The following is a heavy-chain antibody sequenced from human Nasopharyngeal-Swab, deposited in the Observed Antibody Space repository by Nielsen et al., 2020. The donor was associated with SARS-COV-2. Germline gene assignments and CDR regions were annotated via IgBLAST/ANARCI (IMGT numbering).Heavy chain of an antibody. CDR3: ARHGGSSWYFDL. CDR2: IRQDGSEK. V-gene: IGHV3-7*04. Sequence: GESLKISCAASGFTFSSYAMSWVRQAPGTGLEWVANIRQDGSEKYYVDSVKGRFTISRDNAKNSLYLQMNSLRAGDTAVYYCARHGGSSWYFDLWGRGTLVTVSS. D-gene: IGHD6-13*01. CDR1: GFTFSSYA. J-gene: IGHJ2*01.